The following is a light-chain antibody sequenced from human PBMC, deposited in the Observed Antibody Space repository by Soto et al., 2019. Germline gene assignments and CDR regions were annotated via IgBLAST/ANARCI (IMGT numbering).Light chain of an antibody. J-gene: IGKJ4*01. CDR3: QQYYSTSLT. CDR1: QSVLYSSNNTNY. V-gene: IGKV4-1*01. Sequence: DIVMTQSPDSLAVSLGERATINCKSSQSVLYSSNNTNYLAWYQQKPGQPPKLLIYWASTRESGLPDRFSGSVAGTDFTHTISSLQAEDVSVYYCQQYYSTSLTFGGGTKVVIK. CDR2: WAS.